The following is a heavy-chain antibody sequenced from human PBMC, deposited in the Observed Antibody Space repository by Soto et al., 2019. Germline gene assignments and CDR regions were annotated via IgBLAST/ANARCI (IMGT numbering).Heavy chain of an antibody. CDR2: IYWDDDK. D-gene: IGHD4-17*01. Sequence: QITLKESGPTLVKPTQTLTLTCTFSGFSLSTSGVGVGWIRQPPGKALEWLAVIYWDDDKRYSPSLKSRLTITTDTSNNRVVLTMTNMHPVDTATYYCARTFYGGNSFAYWGQGTLVTVSS. CDR1: GFSLSTSGVG. J-gene: IGHJ4*02. CDR3: ARTFYGGNSFAY. V-gene: IGHV2-5*02.